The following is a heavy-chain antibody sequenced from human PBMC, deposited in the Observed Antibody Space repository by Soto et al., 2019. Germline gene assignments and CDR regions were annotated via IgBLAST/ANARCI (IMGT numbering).Heavy chain of an antibody. CDR3: AIDQYCDVPAFFGYPDL. Sequence: QVQLLQSGAEVKKPGSSVKVSCHASGDTFTTHTITWVRQAPGQGLEWVGRIIPHLGLTDYAQKFQGRVVITADKSTSTTYMVLRRLSFEDTALYYCAIDQYCDVPAFFGYPDLWGIGTSVTVSS. D-gene: IGHD3-10*02. J-gene: IGHJ6*03. CDR2: IIPHLGLT. V-gene: IGHV1-69*04. CDR1: GDTFTTHT.